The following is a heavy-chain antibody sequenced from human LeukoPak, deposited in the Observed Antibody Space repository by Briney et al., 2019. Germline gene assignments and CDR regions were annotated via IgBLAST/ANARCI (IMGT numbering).Heavy chain of an antibody. CDR2: TYYRSKWYY. CDR1: GDSVSSNSAA. J-gene: IGHJ4*02. Sequence: SQTLSLTCATSGDSVSSNSAAWNWIRQSPSRGLEWLGRTYYRSKWYYESAESVKSRVTITSDTSKNQFSLHLNSVTPEDTAVYFCARGVYSSGRPYDYWGQGSLVTVSS. D-gene: IGHD6-19*01. V-gene: IGHV6-1*01. CDR3: ARGVYSSGRPYDY.